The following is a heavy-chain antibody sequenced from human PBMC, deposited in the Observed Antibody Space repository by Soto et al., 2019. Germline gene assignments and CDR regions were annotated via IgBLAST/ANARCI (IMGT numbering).Heavy chain of an antibody. J-gene: IGHJ3*02. CDR1: GGSISSSSYY. V-gene: IGHV4-39*01. Sequence: SETLSLTCTVSGGSISSSSYYWGWIRQPPGKGLEWIGSIYYSGSTYYNPSLKSRVTISVDTSKNQFSLKLSSVTAADTAVYYFARHFNVFIWGTQWGAFDIWGQGTMVTVSS. CDR2: IYYSGST. CDR3: ARHFNVFIWGTQWGAFDI. D-gene: IGHD3-16*01.